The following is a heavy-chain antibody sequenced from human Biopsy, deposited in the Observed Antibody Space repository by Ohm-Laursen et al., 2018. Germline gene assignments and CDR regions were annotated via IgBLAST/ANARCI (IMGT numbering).Heavy chain of an antibody. CDR3: TSYSSHRSPGDRHDL. CDR1: GVTLSGYS. Sequence: SLRLSCAASGVTLSGYSMNWVRQAPGKGLEWVSSISASSSYIYYADSVKGRFTVPKENGKNSLYLHMNSLRAEDTAVYYCTSYSSHRSPGDRHDLWGQGTLVTVSS. D-gene: IGHD6-19*01. V-gene: IGHV3-21*01. J-gene: IGHJ5*02. CDR2: ISASSSYI.